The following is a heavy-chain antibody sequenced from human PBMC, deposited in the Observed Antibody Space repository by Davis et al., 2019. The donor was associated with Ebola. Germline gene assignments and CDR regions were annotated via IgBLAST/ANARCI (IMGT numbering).Heavy chain of an antibody. V-gene: IGHV4-31*03. CDR1: GGSIRNGGYY. CDR3: AKDRGYSSGFGEDY. Sequence: SETLSLTCSVSGGSIRNGGYYWSWIRQHPGEGLEWIGNIYYRGSSYYNPSLKSRVSISVDTSNSQFSLRLSSVTAADTAVYYCAKDRGYSSGFGEDYWGQGTLVTVSS. J-gene: IGHJ4*02. CDR2: IYYRGSS. D-gene: IGHD6-19*01.